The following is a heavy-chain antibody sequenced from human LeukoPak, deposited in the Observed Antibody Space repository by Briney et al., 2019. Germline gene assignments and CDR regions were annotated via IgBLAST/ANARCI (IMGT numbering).Heavy chain of an antibody. CDR1: GGSISSGGYY. CDR3: ARDPGFPTRDWFDP. Sequence: SETLSLTCTVSGGSISSGGYYWSWIRQHPGKGLEWIGYIYYSGSTYYNPSLKSRVTILVDTSKNQFSLKLSSVTAADTAVYYCARDPGFPTRDWFDPWGQGTLVTVSS. J-gene: IGHJ5*02. D-gene: IGHD3-10*01. CDR2: IYYSGST. V-gene: IGHV4-31*03.